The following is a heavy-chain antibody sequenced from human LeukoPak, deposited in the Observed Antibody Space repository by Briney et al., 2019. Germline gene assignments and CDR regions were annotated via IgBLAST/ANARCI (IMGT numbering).Heavy chain of an antibody. CDR3: ARSLKWNLVGFDY. CDR1: GFSFSNNG. Sequence: GGSLRLSCAASGFSFSNNGMNWVRQAPGKGLDWVSVINTSGRNTFYADSVKGRLTISRDNSKNTVYLQMSNLRGEDTAVYYCARSLKWNLVGFDYWGQGTLVTVPS. J-gene: IGHJ4*02. CDR2: INTSGRNT. D-gene: IGHD1-1*01. V-gene: IGHV3-23*05.